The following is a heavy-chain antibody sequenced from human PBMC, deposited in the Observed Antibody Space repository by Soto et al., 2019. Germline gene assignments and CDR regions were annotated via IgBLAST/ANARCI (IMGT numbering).Heavy chain of an antibody. CDR1: GGSISSYY. Sequence: SETLSLTCTVSGGSISSYYWSWIRQPPGKGLEWIWYFYYGWSTNYNPFLKSRVTLSIDTSKNQFSLKLFSVTAADTAVYYCAGGYSSVAFDVWGQGTMVTVSS. CDR2: FYYGWST. D-gene: IGHD6-19*01. CDR3: AGGYSSVAFDV. V-gene: IGHV4-59*01. J-gene: IGHJ3*01.